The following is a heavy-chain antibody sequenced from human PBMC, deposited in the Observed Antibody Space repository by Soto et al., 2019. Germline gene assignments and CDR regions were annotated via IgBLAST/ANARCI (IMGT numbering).Heavy chain of an antibody. Sequence: QLQLQESGPGLVKPSETLSLTCTVSGGSISSSSYYWGWIRQPPGKGLEWIGSIYYSGSTYYNPSLKSRVTIRVDTSNNQFSLKLSSVAAADTAVYYCARNVVVPAFYYYYGMDVWGQGTTVTVSS. CDR1: GGSISSSSYY. J-gene: IGHJ6*02. V-gene: IGHV4-39*01. CDR3: ARNVVVPAFYYYYGMDV. D-gene: IGHD2-2*01. CDR2: IYYSGST.